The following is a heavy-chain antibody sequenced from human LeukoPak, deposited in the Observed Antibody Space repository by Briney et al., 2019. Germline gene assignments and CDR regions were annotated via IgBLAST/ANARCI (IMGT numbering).Heavy chain of an antibody. V-gene: IGHV4-4*07. CDR1: GGSISSYY. Sequence: PSETLSLTCTVSGGSISSYYWSWIRQPAGKGLEWIGRIYTSGSTNYNPSLKSRVTMSVDTSKNQFSLKLSSVTAADTAVYYCARVAPTTVVTGDWFDPWGQGTLVTVSS. CDR2: IYTSGST. CDR3: ARVAPTTVVTGDWFDP. D-gene: IGHD4-23*01. J-gene: IGHJ5*02.